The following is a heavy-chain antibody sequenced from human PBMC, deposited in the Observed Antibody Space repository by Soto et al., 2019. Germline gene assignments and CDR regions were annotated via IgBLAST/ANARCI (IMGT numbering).Heavy chain of an antibody. Sequence: QVQLVESGGGVVQPGRSLRLSCAASGFTFSSYAMHWVRQAPGKGLEWVAVISYDGSNKYYADSVKGRFTISRDNSKNTMNRQMTSLRAEDTAVYYCARVDQQLALDYWGQGTLVTVSS. CDR3: ARVDQQLALDY. V-gene: IGHV3-30-3*01. D-gene: IGHD6-13*01. CDR1: GFTFSSYA. CDR2: ISYDGSNK. J-gene: IGHJ4*02.